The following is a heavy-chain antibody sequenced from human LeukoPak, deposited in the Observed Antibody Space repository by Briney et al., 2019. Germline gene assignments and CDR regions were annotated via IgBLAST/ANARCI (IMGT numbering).Heavy chain of an antibody. V-gene: IGHV3-7*01. Sequence: GGSLRLSCAASGLTFSSYWMSWVRQAPGKGPEWVANIKQDGSEKYYVDSVKGQFTISRDNAKNSLYLQMNSLRDEDTAVYYCASHYDFWSGYFPSWGQGTLVTVSS. J-gene: IGHJ4*02. D-gene: IGHD3-3*01. CDR3: ASHYDFWSGYFPS. CDR2: IKQDGSEK. CDR1: GLTFSSYW.